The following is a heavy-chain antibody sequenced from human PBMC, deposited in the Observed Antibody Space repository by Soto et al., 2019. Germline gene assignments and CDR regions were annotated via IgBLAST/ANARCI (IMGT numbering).Heavy chain of an antibody. CDR2: ISGSGGST. CDR3: AKRPLHFDRPDGGFDP. CDR1: GFTFSSYA. Sequence: GGSLRLSCAASGFTFSSYAMSWVRQAPGKGLEWVSAISGSGGSTYYADSVKGRFTISRDNSKNTLYLQMNSLRAEDTAVYYCAKRPLHFDRPDGGFDPWGQGTLVTVSS. V-gene: IGHV3-23*01. D-gene: IGHD3-9*01. J-gene: IGHJ5*02.